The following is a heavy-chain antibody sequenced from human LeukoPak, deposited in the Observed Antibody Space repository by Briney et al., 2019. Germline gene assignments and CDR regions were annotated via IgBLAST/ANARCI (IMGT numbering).Heavy chain of an antibody. CDR2: IYSGGPT. D-gene: IGHD2-21*02. Sequence: GGSLRLSCAASGFTVSSKYMTWVRQAPGKGLEWVSVIYSGGPTYYADSVKGRVTISRDNSENTVYLQMNSLRVEDTAMCYCARRGDGGRAFDIWGQGTMVTVSS. J-gene: IGHJ3*02. CDR3: ARRGDGGRAFDI. V-gene: IGHV3-66*01. CDR1: GFTVSSKY.